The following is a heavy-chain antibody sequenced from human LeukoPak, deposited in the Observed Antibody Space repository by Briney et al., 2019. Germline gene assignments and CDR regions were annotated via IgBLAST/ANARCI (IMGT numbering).Heavy chain of an antibody. D-gene: IGHD3-3*01. CDR1: GFTFSDYY. V-gene: IGHV3-11*01. J-gene: IGHJ6*02. CDR3: ARDGKRFLEWFYGMDV. Sequence: PGGSLRLSGAASGFTFSDYYMSWVRQAPGKGLEWVSYISSSGSTIYYADSVKGRFTISRDNAKNSLYLQMNSLRAEDTAVYYCARDGKRFLEWFYGMDVWGQGTTVTVSS. CDR2: ISSSGSTI.